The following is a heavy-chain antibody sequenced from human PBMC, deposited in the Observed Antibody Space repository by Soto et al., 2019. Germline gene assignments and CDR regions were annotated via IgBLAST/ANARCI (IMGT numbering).Heavy chain of an antibody. V-gene: IGHV1-69*04. D-gene: IGHD5-18*01. CDR3: SRERRITAMVGVYFDY. CDR1: GGTFSSYT. Sequence: SVKVSCKASGGTFSSYTISWVRPAPGQGLEWMGRIIPILGIANYAQKFQGRVTITADKSTSTAYMELSSLSSGDTAVYYCSRERRITAMVGVYFDYWGQGTLVTVSS. CDR2: IIPILGIA. J-gene: IGHJ4*02.